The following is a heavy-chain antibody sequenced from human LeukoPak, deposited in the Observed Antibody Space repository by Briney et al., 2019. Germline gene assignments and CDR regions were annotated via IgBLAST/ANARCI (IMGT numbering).Heavy chain of an antibody. CDR2: ISGSGHST. V-gene: IGHV3-23*01. J-gene: IGHJ4*02. CDR3: AKDPPDY. CDR1: GFTFGNYV. Sequence: GGSLRLSCAASGFTFGNYVMTRVRQAPGKGLEWVSSISGSGHSTPCADSVRGRFTISRDNSKNTLHLHMSSLRAEDAAVYYCAKDPPDYWGQGTLVTVSS.